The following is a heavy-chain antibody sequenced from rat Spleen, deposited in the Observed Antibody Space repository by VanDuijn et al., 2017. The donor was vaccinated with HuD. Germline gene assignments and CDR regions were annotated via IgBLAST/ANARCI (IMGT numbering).Heavy chain of an antibody. CDR2: INSAGST. V-gene: IGHV3-3*01. CDR3: AIGTTLDY. D-gene: IGHD1-5*01. Sequence: EVQLQESGPGLVKPSQSLSLTCSVTGYSITSSYRWNWIRKFPGNKLEWMGYINSAGSTNYNPSLKSRISITRDTSKNQFFLQVNSVTTEDTATYYCAIGTTLDYWGQGVMVTVSS. J-gene: IGHJ2*01. CDR1: GYSITSSYR.